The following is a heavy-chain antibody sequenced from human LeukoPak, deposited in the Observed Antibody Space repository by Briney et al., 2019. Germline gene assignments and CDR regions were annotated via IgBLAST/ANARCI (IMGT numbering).Heavy chain of an antibody. V-gene: IGHV1-2*06. CDR1: GYTFTAYN. D-gene: IGHD5-18*01. CDR2: INPNSCDT. Sequence: ASVKVSCKASGYTFTAYNIHWVRQAPAHGLEGMGRINPNSCDTKYAQKFQGRVTMTRDTSISTVYMELSGLRSDDTAVFYCGRTWIEVWSPDFDYWGQGTLVTVSS. CDR3: GRTWIEVWSPDFDY. J-gene: IGHJ4*02.